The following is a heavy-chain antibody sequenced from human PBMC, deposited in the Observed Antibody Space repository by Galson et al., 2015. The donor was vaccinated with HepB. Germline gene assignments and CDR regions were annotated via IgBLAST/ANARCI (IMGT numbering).Heavy chain of an antibody. D-gene: IGHD6-13*01. CDR3: ARGPTAAGTSRKALDY. CDR2: INPNSGGT. V-gene: IGHV1-2*02. J-gene: IGHJ4*02. CDR1: GYTFTGYY. Sequence: SVKVSCKASGYTFTGYYMHWVRQAPGQGLEWMGWINPNSGGTNYAQKFQGRVTMTRDTSISTAYMELSRLRSDDTAVYYCARGPTAAGTSRKALDYWGQGTLVTVSS.